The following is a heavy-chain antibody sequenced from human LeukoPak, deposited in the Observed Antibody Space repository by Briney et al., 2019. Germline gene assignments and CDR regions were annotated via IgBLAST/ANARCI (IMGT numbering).Heavy chain of an antibody. CDR2: ISSSSSYI. V-gene: IGHV3-21*01. J-gene: IGHJ5*02. CDR1: GFTFSSYS. CDR3: ARGVPYYYDSSGYYHWFDP. Sequence: GGSLRLSCAASGFTFSSYSMNWVRQAPGKGLEWVSSISSSSSYIYYADSVKGRFTISRDNAKNSLYLQMNSLRAEDTAVYYCARGVPYYYDSSGYYHWFDPWGQGTLVTVSS. D-gene: IGHD3-22*01.